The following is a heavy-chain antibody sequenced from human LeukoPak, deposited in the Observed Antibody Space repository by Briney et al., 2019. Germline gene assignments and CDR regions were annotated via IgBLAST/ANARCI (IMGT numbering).Heavy chain of an antibody. J-gene: IGHJ4*02. Sequence: SETLSLTCTVSGGSISSYYWSWIRQPPGKGLEWIGEINHSGSTNYNPSLKSRVTISVDTSKNQFSLKLSSVTAADTAVYYCARGPYYYDSSGYYRCFDYWGQGTLVTVSS. CDR3: ARGPYYYDSSGYYRCFDY. D-gene: IGHD3-22*01. CDR1: GGSISSYY. V-gene: IGHV4-34*01. CDR2: INHSGST.